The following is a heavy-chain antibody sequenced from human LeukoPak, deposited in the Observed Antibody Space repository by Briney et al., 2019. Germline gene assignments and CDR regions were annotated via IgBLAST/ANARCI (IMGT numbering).Heavy chain of an antibody. D-gene: IGHD6-13*01. J-gene: IGHJ5*02. V-gene: IGHV4-34*01. CDR1: GGSFSGYY. CDR3: ARGPLMSAGGGVDP. CDR2: INHSGST. Sequence: PSETLSLTCAVYGGSFSGYYWNWIRQPPGKVLEWIGEINHSGSTNYNPSLKSRVTISVDTSKNQFSLKLTSVTAADTAVYYCARGPLMSAGGGVDPWGQGTLVIVSS.